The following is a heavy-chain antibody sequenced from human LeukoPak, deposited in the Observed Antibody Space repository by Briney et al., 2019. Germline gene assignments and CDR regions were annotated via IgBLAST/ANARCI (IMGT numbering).Heavy chain of an antibody. CDR1: GYTFTSYG. CDR2: ISAYNGNT. D-gene: IGHD3-3*01. J-gene: IGHJ4*02. CDR3: ARVVRKIFGVVIFDY. Sequence: ASVKVSCKASGYTFTSYGISWVQQAPGQGLEWMGWISAYNGNTNYAQKLQGRVTMTTDTSTSTAYMELRSLRSDDTAVYYCARVVRKIFGVVIFDYWGQGTLVTVSS. V-gene: IGHV1-18*01.